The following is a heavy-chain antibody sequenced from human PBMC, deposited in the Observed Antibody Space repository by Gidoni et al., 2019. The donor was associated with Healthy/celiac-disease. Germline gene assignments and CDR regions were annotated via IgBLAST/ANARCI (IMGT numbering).Heavy chain of an antibody. D-gene: IGHD2-2*02. V-gene: IGHV4-34*01. CDR3: ARGYCSSTSCYTFTRRNNWFDP. J-gene: IGHJ5*02. CDR1: GGSFSGYS. Sequence: QVQLQQWGAGLLKPSETLSLTCAVYGGSFSGYSWSWIRQPPGKGLEWIGEINHSGSTNSNPSLKSRVTISVDTSKNQFSLKLSSVTAADTAVYYCARGYCSSTSCYTFTRRNNWFDPWGQGTLVTVSS. CDR2: INHSGST.